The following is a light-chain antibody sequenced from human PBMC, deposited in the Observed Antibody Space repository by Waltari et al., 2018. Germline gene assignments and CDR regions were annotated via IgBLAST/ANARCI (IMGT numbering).Light chain of an antibody. J-gene: IGLJ3*02. CDR2: DVT. V-gene: IGLV2-14*03. Sequence: QSALTQPASVSGSPGQSITISCTGTSSYVGPYVYVSWYQHHPGHVPTLMIYDVTYRPSGISNRFSGSKSGITAFLTISGLQAEDEADYYCSSHTSSRTRVFGGGTELTVL. CDR1: SSYVGPYVY. CDR3: SSHTSSRTRV.